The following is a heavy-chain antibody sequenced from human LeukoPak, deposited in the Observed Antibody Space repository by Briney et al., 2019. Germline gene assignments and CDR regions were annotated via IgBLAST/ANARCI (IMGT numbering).Heavy chain of an antibody. Sequence: ASVKLSCKVSGYTFTSYGISWVRQAPGQGREWMGWISAYNGNTNYAQKLQGRVTMTTDTSTSTAYMELGSLRSDDAAVYYCARESIAVAGQWDYWGQGTLVTVSS. CDR3: ARESIAVAGQWDY. CDR2: ISAYNGNT. CDR1: GYTFTSYG. J-gene: IGHJ4*02. D-gene: IGHD6-19*01. V-gene: IGHV1-18*01.